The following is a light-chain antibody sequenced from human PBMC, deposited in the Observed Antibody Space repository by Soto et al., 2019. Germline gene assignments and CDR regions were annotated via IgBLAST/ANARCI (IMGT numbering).Light chain of an antibody. J-gene: IGLJ1*01. CDR2: DNN. CDR1: SSNIGNNY. Sequence: SVLTQPPSVAAAPGQKVTISCAGSSSNIGNNYVSWYQQLPGTAPKLLIYDNNKRPSGIPDRFSGSKSGTSATLGITGLQTGDEADYYCGTWDSSMSATLVFAKGTKATVL. CDR3: GTWDSSMSATLV. V-gene: IGLV1-51*01.